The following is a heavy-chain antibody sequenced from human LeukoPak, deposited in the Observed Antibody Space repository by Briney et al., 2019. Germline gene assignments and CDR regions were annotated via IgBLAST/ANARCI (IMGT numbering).Heavy chain of an antibody. V-gene: IGHV4-39*07. J-gene: IGHJ6*03. D-gene: IGHD4-11*01. Sequence: SETLSLTCTVSGGSISSGGYYWSWIRQPPGKGLEWIGEINHSGSTNYNPSLKSRVTISVDTSKNQFSLKLSSVTAADTAVYYCARRVTTYYYYYYMDVWGKGTTVTVSS. CDR3: ARRVTTYYYYYYMDV. CDR2: INHSGST. CDR1: GGSISSGGYY.